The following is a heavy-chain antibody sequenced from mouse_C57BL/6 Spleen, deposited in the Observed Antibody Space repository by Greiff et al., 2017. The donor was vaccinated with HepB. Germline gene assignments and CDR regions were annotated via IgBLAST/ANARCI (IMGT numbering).Heavy chain of an antibody. CDR2: ISDGGSYT. CDR1: GFTFSSYA. D-gene: IGHD1-1*02. Sequence: EVQRVESGGGLVKPGGSLKLSCAASGFTFSSYAMSWVRQTPEKRLEWVATISDGGSYTYYPDNVKGRFTISRDNAKNNLYLQMSHLKSEDTAMYYCARDLGVGFDYWGQGTTLTVSS. J-gene: IGHJ2*01. V-gene: IGHV5-4*01. CDR3: ARDLGVGFDY.